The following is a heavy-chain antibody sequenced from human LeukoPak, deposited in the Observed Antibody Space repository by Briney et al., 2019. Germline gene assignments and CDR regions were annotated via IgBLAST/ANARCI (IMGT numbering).Heavy chain of an antibody. D-gene: IGHD4/OR15-4a*01. V-gene: IGHV3-11*01. CDR2: ISSSSSTI. Sequence: GGSLRLSCVASGFTFSDYYMSWIRQAPGKGLEWVSYISSSSSTIYYADSVKGRFTISRDNAKNSLYLQMNSLRAEDTAVYYCARRAGAYSHPYDYWGQGTLITVSS. CDR3: ARRAGAYSHPYDY. CDR1: GFTFSDYY. J-gene: IGHJ4*02.